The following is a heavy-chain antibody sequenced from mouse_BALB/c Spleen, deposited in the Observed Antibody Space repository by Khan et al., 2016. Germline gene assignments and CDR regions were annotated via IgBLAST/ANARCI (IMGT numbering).Heavy chain of an antibody. D-gene: IGHD1-2*01. Sequence: QVQLQQPGAALVRPGASVKLSCKASGYTFTNYWINWVKQRPGQGLEWIGNIYPSDTHANYNQKFKDKATLTVDRSSSTAYMHLISPTSEDSAVYYCSRAITTIGSHYYAMDYWGQGTSVTVSS. CDR1: GYTFTNYW. CDR3: SRAITTIGSHYYAMDY. V-gene: IGHV1-69*02. J-gene: IGHJ4*01. CDR2: IYPSDTHA.